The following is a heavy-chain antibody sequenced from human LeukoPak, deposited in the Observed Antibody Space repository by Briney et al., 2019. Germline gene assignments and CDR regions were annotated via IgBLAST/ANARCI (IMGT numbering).Heavy chain of an antibody. CDR2: MNPNSGNT. CDR1: GYTFTGYY. J-gene: IGHJ5*02. D-gene: IGHD2-15*01. V-gene: IGHV1-8*02. Sequence: ASVKVSCKASGYTFTGYYMHWVRQAPGQGLEWMGWMNPNSGNTGYAQKFQGRVTMTRNTSISTAYMELSSLRSEDTAVYYCARGCTYCSGGSCYGNWFDPWGQGTLVTVSS. CDR3: ARGCTYCSGGSCYGNWFDP.